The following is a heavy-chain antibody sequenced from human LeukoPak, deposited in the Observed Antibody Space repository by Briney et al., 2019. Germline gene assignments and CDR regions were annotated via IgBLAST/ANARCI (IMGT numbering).Heavy chain of an antibody. CDR3: ARAPRYCSGGSCLFWSDP. Sequence: ASVKLSCKASGYTFTGYYMHWVRQAPGQGLEWMGWINPNSGGTNYAQKFQGRVTMTRDTSISTAYMELSRLRSDDTAVYYCARAPRYCSGGSCLFWSDPWGQGTLVTVSS. CDR2: INPNSGGT. CDR1: GYTFTGYY. V-gene: IGHV1-2*02. J-gene: IGHJ5*02. D-gene: IGHD2-15*01.